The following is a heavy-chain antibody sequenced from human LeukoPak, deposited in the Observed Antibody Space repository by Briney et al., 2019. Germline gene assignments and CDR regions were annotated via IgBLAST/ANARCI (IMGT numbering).Heavy chain of an antibody. CDR3: ATRGYCSSSSCSDGAFDP. CDR1: GFTFSSYA. J-gene: IGHJ5*02. D-gene: IGHD2-2*03. Sequence: GGSLRLSCAASGFTFSSYAMSWVRQAPGKGLEWVSGLSGSADSTYHADSVKGRFTISRDNSKNTLYLQMNSLRAEDTAVYYCATRGYCSSSSCSDGAFDPWGQGTLVTVSS. V-gene: IGHV3-23*01. CDR2: LSGSADST.